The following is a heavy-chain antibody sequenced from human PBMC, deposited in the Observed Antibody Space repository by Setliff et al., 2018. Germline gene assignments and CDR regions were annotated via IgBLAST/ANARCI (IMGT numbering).Heavy chain of an antibody. Sequence: GGSLRLSCVASGFTFNDYSMNWVRQAPGKGLEWVSHIRSAGIVHYADSVKGRFTISRDDDSNSLYLQMTSLTVEDTAIYYCGALSGLRGFTYGIVNFWGQGTLVTVSS. CDR3: GALSGLRGFTYGIVNF. CDR2: IRSAGIV. CDR1: GFTFNDYS. J-gene: IGHJ4*02. D-gene: IGHD5-18*01. V-gene: IGHV3-48*01.